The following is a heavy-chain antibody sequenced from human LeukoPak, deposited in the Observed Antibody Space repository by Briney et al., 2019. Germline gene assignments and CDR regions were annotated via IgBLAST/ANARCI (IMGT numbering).Heavy chain of an antibody. V-gene: IGHV3-30*02. CDR1: GFTFNRYG. J-gene: IGHJ4*02. CDR2: IRYDSSNK. CDR3: ATYYYASGTYYSAIYH. Sequence: PGGSLRLSCAASGFTFNRYGMHWVRQAPGKGLEWVAFIRYDSSNKKFAKSVKGRFSISKDNSKNTVDLQMDGLRREDSALYFCATYYYASGTYYSAIYHWGQGTLVTVSS. D-gene: IGHD3-10*01.